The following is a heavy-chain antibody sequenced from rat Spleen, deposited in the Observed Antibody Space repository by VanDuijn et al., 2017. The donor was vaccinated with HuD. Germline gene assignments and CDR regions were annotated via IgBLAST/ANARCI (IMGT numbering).Heavy chain of an antibody. CDR1: GFTFSDYY. J-gene: IGHJ2*01. Sequence: EVQLVESGGGLVQPGGSMNLSCAASGFTFSDYYMAWVRQTPKKGLEWVASIHYEGSSTYYGGSVKGRFTISRDNAKTTRYLQMDSLMSANTATYYCARHGYNSYFDYRGQGVMVTVSS. CDR2: IHYEGSST. CDR3: ARHGYNSYFDY. V-gene: IGHV5-22*01. D-gene: IGHD1-9*01.